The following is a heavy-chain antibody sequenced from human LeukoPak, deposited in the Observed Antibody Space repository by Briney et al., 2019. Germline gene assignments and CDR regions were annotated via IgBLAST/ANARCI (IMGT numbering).Heavy chain of an antibody. CDR1: GFTFNHYG. D-gene: IGHD3-22*01. Sequence: PGGSLRLSCAASGFTFNHYGMYWVRQPPGKGLEWVSLISGDGGSTNYADSVRGRFTISRDNSKITLSLQMNSLRAEDTAVYYCAKDHYDGTAYYGYYYGIDVWGQGTTVTVSS. CDR3: AKDHYDGTAYYGYYYGIDV. CDR2: ISGDGGST. V-gene: IGHV3-43*02. J-gene: IGHJ6*02.